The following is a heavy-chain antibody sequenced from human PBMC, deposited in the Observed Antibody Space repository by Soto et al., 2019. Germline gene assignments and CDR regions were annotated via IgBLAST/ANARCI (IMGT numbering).Heavy chain of an antibody. D-gene: IGHD3-3*01. CDR3: ARGDDFWSGYLAY. J-gene: IGHJ4*02. CDR1: GGSISNYY. V-gene: IGHV4-59*01. Sequence: SETLSLTCTVSGGSISNYYWSWIRQPPGKGLEWIGYIFYSGTTNYNPSLKSRVTISVDTSKNQFSLKLNSVTAADTAVYYCARGDDFWSGYLAYWGQGTLVTVSS. CDR2: IFYSGTT.